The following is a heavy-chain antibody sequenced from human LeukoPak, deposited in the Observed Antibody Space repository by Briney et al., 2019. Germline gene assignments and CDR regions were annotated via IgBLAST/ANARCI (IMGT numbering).Heavy chain of an antibody. CDR3: ARIRGYSYGYGDFDY. J-gene: IGHJ4*02. D-gene: IGHD5-18*01. CDR2: INPNSGGT. Sequence: GASVKVSCKASGYTFTGYYMHWVRQAPGQGLEWMGWINPNSGGTNYAQKFQGRVTMTRDTSISTAYMELSRLRSDDTAVYYCARIRGYSYGYGDFDYWGQGTLVTVSS. V-gene: IGHV1-2*02. CDR1: GYTFTGYY.